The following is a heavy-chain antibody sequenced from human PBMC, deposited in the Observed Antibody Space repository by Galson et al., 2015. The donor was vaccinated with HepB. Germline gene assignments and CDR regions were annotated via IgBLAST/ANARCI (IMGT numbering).Heavy chain of an antibody. CDR2: ISGSGGAT. D-gene: IGHD2-2*01. CDR1: GFTFSSYA. Sequence: SLRLSCAASGFTFSSYAMTWVRQAPGKGLEWVSTISGSGGATYFADSVKGRFTISRDNSKNTLYLQMNNLRAEDTAIYYCAKGTVVPAAVGSFDYGGQGTLVTVSS. V-gene: IGHV3-23*01. J-gene: IGHJ4*02. CDR3: AKGTVVPAAVGSFDY.